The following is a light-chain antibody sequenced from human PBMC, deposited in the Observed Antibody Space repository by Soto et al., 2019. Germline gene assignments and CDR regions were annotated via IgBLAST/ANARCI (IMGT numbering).Light chain of an antibody. CDR2: LGS. CDR1: QSLLHSNGYNY. CDR3: MKTLQTPWT. J-gene: IGKJ1*01. Sequence: IVITQSPLSLPVTPGEPASISCRSSQSLLHSNGYNYLHWFLQKTGQSPQIXISLGSNRASGVPARFSGSGSGTDFKLKITRVEAEDVGVYYCMKTLQTPWTFGQGTKVDIK. V-gene: IGKV2-28*01.